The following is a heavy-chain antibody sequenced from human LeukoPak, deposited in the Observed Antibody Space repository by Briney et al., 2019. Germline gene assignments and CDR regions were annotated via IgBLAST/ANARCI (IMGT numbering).Heavy chain of an antibody. D-gene: IGHD5-12*01. Sequence: KSGGSMRLSCAASGFTFSSYAMNWVRQAPGKGLEWVSSITSSSSYIYYADSVKGRFTISRDNAKNSLYLQMNSLRAEDTAVYYCTRHGPGYSGYAWGQGTLVTVSS. CDR2: ITSSSSYI. V-gene: IGHV3-21*01. CDR3: TRHGPGYSGYA. CDR1: GFTFSSYA. J-gene: IGHJ5*02.